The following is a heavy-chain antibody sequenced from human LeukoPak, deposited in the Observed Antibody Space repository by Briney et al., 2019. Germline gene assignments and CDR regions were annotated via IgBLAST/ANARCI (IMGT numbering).Heavy chain of an antibody. D-gene: IGHD3-16*01. CDR3: ARGRSYGVL. J-gene: IGHJ4*02. CDR1: GGSISSSSYY. Sequence: NPSETLSLTCTVSGGSISSSSYYWGWIRQPPGKGLEWIGSIYYSGSTYYNPSLKSRVTISVDTSKNQFSLKLSSVTAADTAVYYCARGRSYGVLWGQGTLVTVSS. CDR2: IYYSGST. V-gene: IGHV4-39*07.